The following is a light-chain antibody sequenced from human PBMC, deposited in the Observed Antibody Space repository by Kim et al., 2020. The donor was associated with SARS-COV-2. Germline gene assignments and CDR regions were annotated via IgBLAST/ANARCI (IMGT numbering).Light chain of an antibody. Sequence: DIQMTQSPSSLSASVGDRVTITCRASRSIGNHLNWYQQRPAKAPNLLIYAASNLQTGVSSRFSGSESGTDFTLSIRNLQPEDSATYYCQQSDITPYTFGQGTKLEI. CDR2: AAS. V-gene: IGKV1-39*01. J-gene: IGKJ2*01. CDR3: QQSDITPYT. CDR1: RSIGNH.